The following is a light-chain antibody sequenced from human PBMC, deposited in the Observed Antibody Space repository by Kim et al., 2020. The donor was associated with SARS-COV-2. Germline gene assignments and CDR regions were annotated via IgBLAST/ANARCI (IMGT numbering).Light chain of an antibody. Sequence: TINCKSSQSVLYSSNNKNYLAWYQQKPVQPPKLLIYWASTRESGVPDRFSGSGSGTDFTLTISSLQAEDVAVYYCQQYYSTPLTFGGGTKVDIK. CDR2: WAS. CDR3: QQYYSTPLT. CDR1: QSVLYSSNNKNY. V-gene: IGKV4-1*01. J-gene: IGKJ4*01.